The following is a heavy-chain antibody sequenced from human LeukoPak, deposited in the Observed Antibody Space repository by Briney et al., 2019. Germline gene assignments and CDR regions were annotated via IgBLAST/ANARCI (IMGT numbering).Heavy chain of an antibody. CDR1: GFTFSSYG. J-gene: IGHJ4*02. CDR2: IRYDGSNK. V-gene: IGHV3-30*02. Sequence: GGSLRLSCAASGFTFSSYGMHWVRQAPGKGLEWVAFIRYDGSNKYYADSVKGRFTISRDNSKNTLYLQMNSLRAEDTAVYYCAKDALGEAVTTHYFDYWGQGTLVTVSS. CDR3: AKDALGEAVTTHYFDY. D-gene: IGHD4-11*01.